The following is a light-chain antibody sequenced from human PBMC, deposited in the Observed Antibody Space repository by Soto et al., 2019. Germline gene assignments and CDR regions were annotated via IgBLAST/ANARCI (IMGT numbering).Light chain of an antibody. V-gene: IGKV1-27*01. CDR1: QGIRNF. Sequence: DIQMTQSPTSLSASVGDRVTITCRASQGIRNFVAWYQQKPGKPPKLLIYAASTLQSGVPSRFSGSGSGTDFTLTITILQPEDVATYSCQKYSSVPVFGPGTKVEI. CDR3: QKYSSVPV. CDR2: AAS. J-gene: IGKJ3*01.